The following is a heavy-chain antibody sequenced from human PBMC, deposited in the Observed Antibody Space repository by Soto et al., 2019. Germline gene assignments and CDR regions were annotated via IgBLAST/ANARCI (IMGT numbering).Heavy chain of an antibody. CDR1: GYTFTSYG. CDR3: ARAGPPGGYQMQNGDWFEP. D-gene: IGHD2-2*01. J-gene: IGHJ5*02. V-gene: IGHV1-18*04. Sequence: ASVKVSCKASGYTFTSYGISWVRQAPGQGLEWMGWISAYNGNTNYAQKLQGRVTMTTDTSTSTAYMELRSLRSDDTAVYYCARAGPPGGYQMQNGDWFEPWGQGTLVIVSS. CDR2: ISAYNGNT.